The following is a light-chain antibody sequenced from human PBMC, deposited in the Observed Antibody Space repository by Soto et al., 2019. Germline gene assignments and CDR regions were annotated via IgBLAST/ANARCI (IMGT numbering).Light chain of an antibody. Sequence: DDLMAQSPLSLPATLGQPASISCRPSQSLVSTDGNTYLNWFHQRPGQSPRRLIYKVSNLHSGVLDRFSGSESVTDFTLKISSVEAEDVELNYCLQSTLWPSTFGQGTKGES. CDR1: QSLVSTDGNTY. CDR3: LQSTLWPST. V-gene: IGKV2-30*01. CDR2: KVS. J-gene: IGKJ1*01.